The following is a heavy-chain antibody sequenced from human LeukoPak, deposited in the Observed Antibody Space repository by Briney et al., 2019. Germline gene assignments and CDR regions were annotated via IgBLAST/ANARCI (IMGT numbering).Heavy chain of an antibody. CDR2: IYSGGST. CDR1: GFTVSSNY. CDR3: ASGSGSYRTPYYYMDV. V-gene: IGHV3-53*01. J-gene: IGHJ6*03. D-gene: IGHD3-10*01. Sequence: GSLRLSCAASGFTVSSNYMSWVRQAPGKGLEWVSVIYSGGSTYYADSVKGRFTISRDSSKNTLYLQMNSLRAEDTAVYYCASGSGSYRTPYYYMDVWGTGTTVTVSS.